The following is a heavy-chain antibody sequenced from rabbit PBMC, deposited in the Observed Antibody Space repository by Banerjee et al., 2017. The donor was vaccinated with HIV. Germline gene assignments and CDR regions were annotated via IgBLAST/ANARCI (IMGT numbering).Heavy chain of an antibody. V-gene: IGHV1S45*01. D-gene: IGHD6-1*01. J-gene: IGHJ4*01. CDR3: ARNGGMLDYRL. CDR1: GFSFSNKYV. CDR2: INAITGKA. Sequence: QEQLEESGGDLVKPGGTLTLTCTASGFSFSNKYVMCWVRQAPGKGLEWIACINAITGKAVYASWAKGRFTISKTSSTTVTLQMTSLTAADTATYFCARNGGMLDYRLWGPGTLVTVS.